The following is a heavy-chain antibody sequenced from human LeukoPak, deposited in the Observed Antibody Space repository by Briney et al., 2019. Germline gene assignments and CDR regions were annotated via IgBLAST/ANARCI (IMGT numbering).Heavy chain of an antibody. CDR1: GFSFTDYP. CDR2: ISGSDGST. J-gene: IGHJ5*02. CDR3: AKDWGNWGRPSWFDP. V-gene: IGHV3-23*01. D-gene: IGHD3-16*01. Sequence: PGGSLRLSCATSGFSFTDYPMNWVRQAPGKGLEWVSGISGSDGSTSYADSVEGRFTISRDNSNNTLYLQMNSLRADDTAVYYCAKDWGNWGRPSWFDPWGQGTLVTVSS.